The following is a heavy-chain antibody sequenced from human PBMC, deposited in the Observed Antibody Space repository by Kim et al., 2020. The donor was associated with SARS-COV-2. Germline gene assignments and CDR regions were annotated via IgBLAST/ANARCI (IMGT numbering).Heavy chain of an antibody. Sequence: SETLSLTCTVSGGSISSSSYYWGWIRQPPGKGLEWIGSIYYSGSTYYNPSLKSRVTISVDTSKNQFSLKLSSVTAAATAVYYCARPGRYSGYDFDYWGQGTLVTVSS. CDR2: IYYSGST. CDR1: GGSISSSSYY. D-gene: IGHD5-12*01. CDR3: ARPGRYSGYDFDY. J-gene: IGHJ4*02. V-gene: IGHV4-39*01.